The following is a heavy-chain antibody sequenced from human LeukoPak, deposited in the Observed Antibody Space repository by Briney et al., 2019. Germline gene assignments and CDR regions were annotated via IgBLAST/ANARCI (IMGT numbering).Heavy chain of an antibody. CDR2: ISYDGNNQ. CDR1: GFAFSSLA. V-gene: IGHV3-30-3*01. D-gene: IGHD2-15*01. CDR3: ARVGSRYCSGANCYDGF. J-gene: IGHJ4*02. Sequence: QPGTSLRLSCAVSGFAFSSLAMHWVRQAPGKGLEWVAFISYDGNNQYYADSVKGRFTISRDNSKNTLYLQMNNLRAEDTAIYYCARVGSRYCSGANCYDGFWGQGTLVSVSS.